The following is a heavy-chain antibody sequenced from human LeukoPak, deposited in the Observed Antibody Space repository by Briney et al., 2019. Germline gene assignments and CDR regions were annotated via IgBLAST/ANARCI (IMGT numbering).Heavy chain of an antibody. CDR1: GFSFSNLA. J-gene: IGHJ4*02. D-gene: IGHD6-19*01. CDR3: AKDARRYSGWYLFDH. Sequence: QSGGSLRLSCVASGFSFSNLAMGWVRQAPGNGLEWVSVVSDSGGITYYADSVKGRFTISRDNSRNTLYLQMNSLRVEDTAVYYCAKDARRYSGWYLFDHWGQGTLVTVSS. CDR2: VSDSGGIT. V-gene: IGHV3-23*01.